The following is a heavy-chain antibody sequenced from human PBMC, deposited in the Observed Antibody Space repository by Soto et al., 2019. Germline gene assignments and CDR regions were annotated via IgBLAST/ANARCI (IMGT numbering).Heavy chain of an antibody. V-gene: IGHV3-74*01. Sequence: PGGSLRLSCAASGFTFNTYWMHWVRQAPGTGLVWVSRINSDGTRTTYADSVKGRFTISRDNAKNTVYLQMNSLRAEDTAVYYCARAMLVRLPAGPDYWGQGTLVTVSS. CDR3: ARAMLVRLPAGPDY. D-gene: IGHD3-10*01. CDR1: GFTFNTYW. CDR2: INSDGTRT. J-gene: IGHJ4*02.